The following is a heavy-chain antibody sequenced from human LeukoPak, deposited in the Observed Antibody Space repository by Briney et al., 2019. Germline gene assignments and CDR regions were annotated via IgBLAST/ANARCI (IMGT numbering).Heavy chain of an antibody. CDR2: ISGDSRYI. Sequence: GGSLRLSCAASGFTFSSYSMNWVRQAPGKGLEWVSAISGDSRYIYYADSVRGRFTISRDNAKNSLYLQMNSLRAEDTAVYYCARNRKDIVVVPAAFDPWGQGTLVTVSS. D-gene: IGHD2-2*01. J-gene: IGHJ5*02. V-gene: IGHV3-21*01. CDR1: GFTFSSYS. CDR3: ARNRKDIVVVPAAFDP.